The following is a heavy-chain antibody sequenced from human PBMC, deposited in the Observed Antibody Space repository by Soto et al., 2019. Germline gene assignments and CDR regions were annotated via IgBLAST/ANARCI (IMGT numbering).Heavy chain of an antibody. V-gene: IGHV3-20*04. CDR3: ARGGGSYRTDYYYYYGMDV. Sequence: GGSLRLSCAASGFTFDDYGMSWVRQAPGKGLEWVSGINWNGGSTGYADSVKGRFTISRDNAKNSLYLQMNSLRAEDTALYYCARGGGSYRTDYYYYYGMDVWGQGTTVTVSS. CDR1: GFTFDDYG. J-gene: IGHJ6*02. CDR2: INWNGGST. D-gene: IGHD1-26*01.